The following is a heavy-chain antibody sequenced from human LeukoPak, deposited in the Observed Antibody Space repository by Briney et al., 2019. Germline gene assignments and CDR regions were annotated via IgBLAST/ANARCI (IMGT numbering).Heavy chain of an antibody. CDR2: ISGSGGST. CDR1: GFSFSGYA. CDR3: AKGQGIFGVVITLDY. V-gene: IGHV3-23*01. D-gene: IGHD3-3*01. J-gene: IGHJ4*02. Sequence: GGSLRLSCEASGFSFSGYAMSWVRQAPGKGLEWVSAISGSGGSTYYADSVKGRFTISRDNSKNTLYLQMNSLRAEDTAVYYCAKGQGIFGVVITLDYWGQGTLVTVSS.